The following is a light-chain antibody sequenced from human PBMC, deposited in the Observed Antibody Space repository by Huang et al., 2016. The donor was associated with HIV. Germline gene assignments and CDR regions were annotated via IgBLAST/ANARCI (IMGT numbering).Light chain of an antibody. CDR3: QQTYNTVSFT. V-gene: IGKV1-39*01. J-gene: IGKJ3*01. CDR1: QNIGTF. Sequence: IQMTQSPPFVSGSVGDRVTITCRASQNIGTFVNWYQQRPGKSPKLLIYAAAKLYNGVPSRFSGSGSGTTFALTINSLRPEDFATYYYQQTYNTVSFTFGPGT. CDR2: AAA.